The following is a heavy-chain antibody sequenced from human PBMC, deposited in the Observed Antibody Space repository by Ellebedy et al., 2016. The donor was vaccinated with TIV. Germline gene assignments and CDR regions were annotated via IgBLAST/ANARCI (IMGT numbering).Heavy chain of an antibody. Sequence: GESLKISXAASGFTFTNTWMTWVRQAPGKGLEWVGRIKSKNDGGTIDYAARVKGRFVISRDDSKNMLYLQMNSLKTEDTAIYYCTTIVVLGYDHWGQGALVTVSS. CDR2: IKSKNDGGTI. CDR1: GFTFTNTW. D-gene: IGHD3-22*01. J-gene: IGHJ5*02. CDR3: TTIVVLGYDH. V-gene: IGHV3-15*01.